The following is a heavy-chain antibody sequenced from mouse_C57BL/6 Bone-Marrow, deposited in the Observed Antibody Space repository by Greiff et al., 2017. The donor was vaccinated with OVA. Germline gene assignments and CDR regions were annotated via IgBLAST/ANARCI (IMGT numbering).Heavy chain of an antibody. CDR1: GYSITSGYY. J-gene: IGHJ2*01. V-gene: IGHV3-6*01. Sequence: EVQRVESGPGLVKPSQSLSLTCSVTGYSITSGYYWNWIRQFPGNKLEWMGYISYDGSNNYNPSLKNRISITRDTSKNQFFLKLNSVTTEDTATYYCARTPTTHYWGQGTTLTVSS. CDR2: ISYDGSN. CDR3: ARTPTTHY. D-gene: IGHD2-10*01.